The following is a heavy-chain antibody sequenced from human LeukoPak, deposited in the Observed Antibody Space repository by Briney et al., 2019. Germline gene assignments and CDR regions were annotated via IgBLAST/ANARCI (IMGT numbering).Heavy chain of an antibody. J-gene: IGHJ4*02. CDR2: IYYSGST. CDR1: GGSISSSNYF. Sequence: PSETLSLTCTVSGGSISSSNYFWGWIRQAPGKGLEWIGSIYYSGSTYYNPSLKSRVTISADTSKNQFSLRLYSVTAADTAVYYCGRDSVEMGTIHSDYWGQGTLVTVSS. V-gene: IGHV4-39*07. D-gene: IGHD5-24*01. CDR3: GRDSVEMGTIHSDY.